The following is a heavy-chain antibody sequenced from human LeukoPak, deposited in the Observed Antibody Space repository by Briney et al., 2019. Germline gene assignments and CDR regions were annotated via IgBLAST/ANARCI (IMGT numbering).Heavy chain of an antibody. J-gene: IGHJ6*02. CDR3: ARSTMVRGVISMDV. V-gene: IGHV5-51*01. CDR1: GYSFTIYW. Sequence: GESLKISCKGSGYSFTIYWIGWVRLMPGKGLEWMGIIYPADSDTRYSPSFQGQVTISADKSISTTYLQWSSLKASDTAMYYCARSTMVRGVISMDVWGQGTTVTVSS. CDR2: IYPADSDT. D-gene: IGHD3-10*01.